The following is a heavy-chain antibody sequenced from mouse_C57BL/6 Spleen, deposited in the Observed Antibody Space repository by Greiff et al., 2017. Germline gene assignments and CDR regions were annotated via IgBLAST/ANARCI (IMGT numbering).Heavy chain of an antibody. CDR3: ARNYGNYWYFDV. CDR2: IWTGGGT. Sequence: VKLVESGPGLVAPSPSLSMTRTASGFSLTSYSISWVRQPPGKGLEWLGVIWTGGGTNYNSALNSRLSISKDNSKSQVYLKMNSLQTDDTARYYCARNYGNYWYFDVWGTGTTVTVSS. J-gene: IGHJ1*03. V-gene: IGHV2-9-1*01. D-gene: IGHD2-1*01. CDR1: GFSLTSYS.